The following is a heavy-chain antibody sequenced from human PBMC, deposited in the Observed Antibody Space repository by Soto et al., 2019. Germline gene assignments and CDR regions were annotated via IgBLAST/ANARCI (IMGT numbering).Heavy chain of an antibody. CDR2: IYPGDSDS. CDR3: ARTVGYCSGGTCNLFHFDY. J-gene: IGHJ4*02. V-gene: IGHV5-51*01. Sequence: GESLKISCKASGYSFSSHWIGWVRQMPGKGLEWMGIIYPGDSDSRYSPSFQGQVTISADKSISTAYLEWSSLKASDTAMYYCARTVGYCSGGTCNLFHFDYWGQGALVTVSS. CDR1: GYSFSSHW. D-gene: IGHD2-15*01.